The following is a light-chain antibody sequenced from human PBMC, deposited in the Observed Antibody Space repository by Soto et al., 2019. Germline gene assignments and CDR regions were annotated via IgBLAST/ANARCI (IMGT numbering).Light chain of an antibody. CDR2: SAS. J-gene: IGKJ1*01. Sequence: EMVMSQSPATLSVSTGERATLSCRASQSVSSDLAWYHQKPGQAPRLLIYSASTRATGIPARFSGSGSGTQFTLTINSLQSGDFAVYYCQQYNNWPRTFGQGTKVDIK. V-gene: IGKV3-15*01. CDR3: QQYNNWPRT. CDR1: QSVSSD.